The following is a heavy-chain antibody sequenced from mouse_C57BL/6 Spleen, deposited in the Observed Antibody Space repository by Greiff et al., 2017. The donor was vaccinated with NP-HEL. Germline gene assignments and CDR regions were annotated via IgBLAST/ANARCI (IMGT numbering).Heavy chain of an antibody. D-gene: IGHD4-1*01. J-gene: IGHJ3*01. CDR1: GFSLTSYG. Sequence: QVQLQQSGPGLVQPSQSLSITCPVSGFSLTSYGVHWVRQSPGKGLEWLGVLWSGGSTDYNAAFISRLSISKDNSKSQVFFKMNSLQADDAAIYYCASTGFCAYWGQGTLVTVSA. V-gene: IGHV2-2*01. CDR3: ASTGFCAY. CDR2: LWSGGST.